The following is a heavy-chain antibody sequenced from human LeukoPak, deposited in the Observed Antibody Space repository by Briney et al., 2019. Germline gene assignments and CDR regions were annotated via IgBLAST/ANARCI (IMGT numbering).Heavy chain of an antibody. CDR2: IKQDGSEK. J-gene: IGHJ4*02. D-gene: IGHD6-13*01. CDR1: GFTFSSYW. Sequence: PGGSLRPSCAASGFTFSSYWMSWVRQAPGKGLEWVANIKQDGSEKYYVDSVKGRFTISRDNAKNSLYLQMNSLRAEDTAVYYCARDWGIAAPQYYFDYWGQGTLVTVSS. V-gene: IGHV3-7*01. CDR3: ARDWGIAAPQYYFDY.